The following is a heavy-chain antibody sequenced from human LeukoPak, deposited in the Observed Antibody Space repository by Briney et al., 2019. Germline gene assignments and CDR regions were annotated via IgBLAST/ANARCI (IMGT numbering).Heavy chain of an antibody. J-gene: IGHJ4*02. Sequence: SETLSLTCTVSGGSISRSSYYWGWIRQPPGKGLEWIGSIYYSGNTYYNPSLRSRVTISVDTSKTQFSLKLSSVTAADTAVYYCARHRAYSSSSPFDYWGQGTLVTVSS. CDR1: GGSISRSSYY. V-gene: IGHV4-39*01. CDR2: IYYSGNT. D-gene: IGHD6-6*01. CDR3: ARHRAYSSSSPFDY.